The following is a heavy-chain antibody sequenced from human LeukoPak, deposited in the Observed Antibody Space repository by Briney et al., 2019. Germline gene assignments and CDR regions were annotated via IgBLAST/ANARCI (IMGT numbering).Heavy chain of an antibody. Sequence: GASEKVSCKASGYTFTGYYMHWVRQAPGQGLEWMGWINPNSGGTNYAQKFQGRVTMTRDTSISTAYMELSRLRSDDTAVYYCARVGITIFGVVTTGVAYFDYWGQGTLVTVSS. CDR2: INPNSGGT. CDR3: ARVGITIFGVVTTGVAYFDY. D-gene: IGHD3-3*01. J-gene: IGHJ4*02. CDR1: GYTFTGYY. V-gene: IGHV1-2*02.